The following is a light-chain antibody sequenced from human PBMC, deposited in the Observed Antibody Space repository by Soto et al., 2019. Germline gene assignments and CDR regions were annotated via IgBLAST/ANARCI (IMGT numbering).Light chain of an antibody. V-gene: IGKV1-39*01. Sequence: DIQMTQSPSSLSASVGDRVTITCRASQSISSYLNWYQQKPGKAPKLLIYAASSLQSGVPSRFSGSGSGTVFTLTISRLQPEDFATYYCQQSYSTPLFGPGTKVDIK. CDR3: QQSYSTPL. CDR2: AAS. J-gene: IGKJ3*01. CDR1: QSISSY.